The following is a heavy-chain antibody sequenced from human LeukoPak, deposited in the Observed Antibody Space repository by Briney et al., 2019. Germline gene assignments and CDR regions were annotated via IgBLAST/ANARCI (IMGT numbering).Heavy chain of an antibody. CDR1: GFTFSSYW. CDR2: IKLDGSEK. D-gene: IGHD3-3*01. J-gene: IGHJ4*02. CDR3: ARDCYYDFWSGGYFDY. Sequence: GGSLRLSCAASGFTFSSYWMSWVRQAPGRGLEWVANIKLDGSEKYYVGSVKGRFTISRDNAKNSLYLQMNSLRAEDTAVYYCARDCYYDFWSGGYFDYWGQGTLVTVSS. V-gene: IGHV3-7*01.